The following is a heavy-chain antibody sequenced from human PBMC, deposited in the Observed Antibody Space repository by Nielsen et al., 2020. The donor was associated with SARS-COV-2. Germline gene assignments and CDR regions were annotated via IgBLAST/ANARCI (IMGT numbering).Heavy chain of an antibody. J-gene: IGHJ4*02. CDR2: INAGNGNT. Sequence: ASVKVSCKASGYTFTSYYMHWVCQAPGQRLEWMGWINAGNGNTKYSQKFQGRVTITRDTSASTAYMELSSLRSEDTAVYYCARVDYGDYYFDYWGQGTLVTVSS. D-gene: IGHD4-17*01. V-gene: IGHV1-3*01. CDR1: GYTFTSYY. CDR3: ARVDYGDYYFDY.